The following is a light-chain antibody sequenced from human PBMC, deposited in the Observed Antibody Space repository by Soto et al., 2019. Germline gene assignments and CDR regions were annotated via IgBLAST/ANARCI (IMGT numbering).Light chain of an antibody. CDR3: QQDNSFPWT. Sequence: DIPMTQSPSTLSASVGARVTITCRASQSISGWLDWDQQKPGKAPNLLIYDASSWKSGVPSRFSGSGSGTEVTLTISSLQPEDFATYYCQQDNSFPWTFGQGTKGEI. J-gene: IGKJ1*01. CDR1: QSISGW. V-gene: IGKV1-5*01. CDR2: DAS.